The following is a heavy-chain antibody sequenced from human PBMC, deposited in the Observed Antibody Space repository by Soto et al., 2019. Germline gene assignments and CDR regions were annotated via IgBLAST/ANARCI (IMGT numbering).Heavy chain of an antibody. CDR3: ARVRRYDYVWGSYRHFDY. CDR1: GYTLTSYG. CDR2: ISAYNGNT. V-gene: IGHV1-18*04. J-gene: IGHJ4*02. D-gene: IGHD3-16*02. Sequence: ASVKVSCKASGYTLTSYGISWVRQAPGQGLEWMGWISAYNGNTNYAQKLQGRVTMTTDTSTSTAYKELRSLRSDDTAVYYCARVRRYDYVWGSYRHFDYWGQGTLVTVSS.